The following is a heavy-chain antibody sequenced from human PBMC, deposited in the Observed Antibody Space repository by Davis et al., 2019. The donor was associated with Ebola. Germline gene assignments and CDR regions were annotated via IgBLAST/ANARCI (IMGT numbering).Heavy chain of an antibody. CDR3: ARDLFFDGSAWVVRGSTFDY. CDR2: ISSSSSYI. CDR1: GFTFGDYA. V-gene: IGHV3-21*01. Sequence: GGSLRLSCTASGFTFGDYAMSWFRQAPGKGLEWVSSISSSSSYIYYADSVKGRFTISRDNAKNSLYLQMNSLRAEDTAVYYCARDLFFDGSAWVVRGSTFDYWGQGTLVTVSS. D-gene: IGHD3-10*01. J-gene: IGHJ4*02.